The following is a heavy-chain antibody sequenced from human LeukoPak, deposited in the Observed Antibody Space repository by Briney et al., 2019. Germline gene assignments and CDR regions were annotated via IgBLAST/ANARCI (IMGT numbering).Heavy chain of an antibody. Sequence: GGSLRLFCAASGFTFSSYGMHWVRQAPGKGLEWVAVISYDGSNKYYADSAKGRFTISRDNSKNTVYLQMNSLRAEDTAVYYCAKDKYDSSGPIDYWGQGTLVTVPS. CDR1: GFTFSSYG. J-gene: IGHJ4*02. CDR3: AKDKYDSSGPIDY. D-gene: IGHD3-22*01. CDR2: ISYDGSNK. V-gene: IGHV3-30*18.